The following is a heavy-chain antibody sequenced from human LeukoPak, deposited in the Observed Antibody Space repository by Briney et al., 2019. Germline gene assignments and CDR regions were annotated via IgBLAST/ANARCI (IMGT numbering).Heavy chain of an antibody. D-gene: IGHD4-23*01. Sequence: PSGTLSLTCAVSGGPISSSNWWSWVRQAPGKGLEWVANIKQDGSEKYYVDSVKGRFTISRDNAKNSLYLQMNSLRAEDTAVNYCALGYGGNSFNDYWGQGTLVTVSS. J-gene: IGHJ4*02. CDR2: IKQDGSEK. CDR1: GGPISSSNW. V-gene: IGHV3-7*01. CDR3: ALGYGGNSFNDY.